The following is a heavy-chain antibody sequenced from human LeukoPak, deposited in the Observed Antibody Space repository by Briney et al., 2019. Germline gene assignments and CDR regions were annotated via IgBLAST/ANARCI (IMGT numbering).Heavy chain of an antibody. CDR2: ISYSGGT. CDR1: GGSIRSSY. V-gene: IGHV4-59*12. CDR3: ASSPPYGDYAWTYDY. Sequence: SETLSLTCTVSGGSIRSSYWSWIRQPPGKGLEWIGYISYSGGTNYNPSLKSRVTMSVDTSKNQFSLKLSSVTAADTAVYYCASSPPYGDYAWTYDYWGQGTLVTVSS. J-gene: IGHJ4*02. D-gene: IGHD4-17*01.